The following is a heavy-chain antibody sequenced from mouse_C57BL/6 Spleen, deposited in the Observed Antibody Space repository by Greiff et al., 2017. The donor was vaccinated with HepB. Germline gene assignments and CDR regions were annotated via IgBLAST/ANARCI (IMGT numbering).Heavy chain of an antibody. CDR1: GFTFSSYA. Sequence: EVQVVESGEGLVKPGGSLKLSCAASGFTFSSYAMSWVRQTPEKRLEWVAYISSGGDYIYYADTVKGRFTISRDNARNTLYLQMSSLKSEDTAMYYCTAFYDGYYGFAYWGQGTLVTVSA. CDR2: ISSGGDYI. V-gene: IGHV5-9-1*02. D-gene: IGHD2-3*01. CDR3: TAFYDGYYGFAY. J-gene: IGHJ3*01.